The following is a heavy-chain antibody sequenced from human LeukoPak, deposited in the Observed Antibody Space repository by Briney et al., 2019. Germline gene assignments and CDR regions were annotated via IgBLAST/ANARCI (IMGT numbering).Heavy chain of an antibody. CDR2: IYYSGSA. V-gene: IGHV4-39*07. Sequence: PSETLSLTCTVSGGSVNSGTYYWSWIRQPPGKGLEWIGNIYYSGSAYYNPSLKSRVAMSVDTSKNQFSLKLSSVTAADTAVYYCATEKPGGVATITRYYYYGMDVWGQGTTVTVSS. CDR3: ATEKPGGVATITRYYYYGMDV. D-gene: IGHD5-12*01. J-gene: IGHJ6*02. CDR1: GGSVNSGTYY.